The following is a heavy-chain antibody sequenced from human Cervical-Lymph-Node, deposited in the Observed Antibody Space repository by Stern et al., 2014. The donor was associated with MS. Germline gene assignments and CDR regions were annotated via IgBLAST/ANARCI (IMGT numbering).Heavy chain of an antibody. CDR2: ISDTGTT. Sequence: QLQLQDSGPGLVKPSETLSLTCTVSGGAVSDYYWTWIRQRPGKGLEWLGYISDTGTTNYNPSLHSRVTITLDTSQNQVSLRLRSVTAADTAVYYCARDPSTTASDWFFDLWGRGSLVTVSS. CDR1: GGAVSDYY. CDR3: ARDPSTTASDWFFDL. D-gene: IGHD2-21*02. V-gene: IGHV4-59*02. J-gene: IGHJ2*01.